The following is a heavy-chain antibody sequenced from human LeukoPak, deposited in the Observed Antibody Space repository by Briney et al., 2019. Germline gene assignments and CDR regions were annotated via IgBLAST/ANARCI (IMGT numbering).Heavy chain of an antibody. J-gene: IGHJ5*02. Sequence: ASVKVSCKASGGTFSSYAISWVRQAPGQGLEWMERIIPIFGTANYAQKFQGRVTMTTDTSTSTAYMELRSLRSDDTAVYYCARVAGDVFDPWGQGTLVTVSS. CDR1: GGTFSSYA. CDR3: ARVAGDVFDP. D-gene: IGHD6-19*01. CDR2: IIPIFGTA. V-gene: IGHV1-69*05.